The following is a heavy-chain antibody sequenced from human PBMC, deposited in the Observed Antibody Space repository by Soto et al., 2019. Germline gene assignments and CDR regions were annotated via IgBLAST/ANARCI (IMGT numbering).Heavy chain of an antibody. CDR1: GFTFSSYT. D-gene: IGHD6-13*01. J-gene: IGHJ5*02. Sequence: EVQLVESGGGLVKPGGSLRLSCAASGFTFSSYTMNWVRQAPGKGLEWVSSISSSSSYIYYADSVKGRFTISRDNAKNSLYLQMNSLRAEDAAVYYCARGSPPGRMPAAGRGVFDPWGQGTLVTVSS. CDR3: ARGSPPGRMPAAGRGVFDP. CDR2: ISSSSSYI. V-gene: IGHV3-21*01.